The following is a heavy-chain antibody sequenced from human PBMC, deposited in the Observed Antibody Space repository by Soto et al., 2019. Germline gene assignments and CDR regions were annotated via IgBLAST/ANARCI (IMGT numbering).Heavy chain of an antibody. CDR2: IYYSVST. CDR3: AREGERTDAFDI. D-gene: IGHD1-1*01. CDR1: GGSISSYY. Sequence: SETLSLTCTVSGGSISSYYWSWIRQPPGKGLEWIGYIYYSVSTNYNPSLKSRVTISVDTSKNQFSLKLSSVTAADTAVYYCAREGERTDAFDIWGQGTMVTVSS. J-gene: IGHJ3*02. V-gene: IGHV4-59*01.